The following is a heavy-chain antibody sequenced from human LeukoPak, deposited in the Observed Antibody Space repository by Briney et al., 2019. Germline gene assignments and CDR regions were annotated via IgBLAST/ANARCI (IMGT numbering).Heavy chain of an antibody. CDR3: ASRGYYYDSSGSSGAFDI. CDR1: GGTFSSYA. Sequence: ASVKVSCKASGGTFSSYAISWVRQAPGQGLEWMGGIIPIFGTANYAQKFQGRVTITTYESTSTAYMELSSLRSEDTAVYYCASRGYYYDSSGSSGAFDIWGQGTMVTVSS. D-gene: IGHD3-22*01. J-gene: IGHJ3*02. CDR2: IIPIFGTA. V-gene: IGHV1-69*05.